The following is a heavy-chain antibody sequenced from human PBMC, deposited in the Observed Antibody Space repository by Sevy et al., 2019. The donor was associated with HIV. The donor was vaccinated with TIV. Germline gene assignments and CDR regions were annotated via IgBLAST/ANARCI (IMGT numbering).Heavy chain of an antibody. Sequence: GGSLRLSCTASGFSFNMYWMSWVRQAPGQGLEWVAHIKRDGSEKYYVDSVRGRFTISRDNAKNSLYLQMNSLRAEDTAVYYCARDLPGDSRMDVWGQGTTVTVSS. CDR2: IKRDGSEK. D-gene: IGHD3-22*01. V-gene: IGHV3-7*03. J-gene: IGHJ6*02. CDR1: GFSFNMYW. CDR3: ARDLPGDSRMDV.